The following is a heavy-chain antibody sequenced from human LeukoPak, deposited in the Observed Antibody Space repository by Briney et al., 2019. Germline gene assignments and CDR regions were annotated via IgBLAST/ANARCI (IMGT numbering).Heavy chain of an antibody. J-gene: IGHJ5*02. CDR2: IYNSGST. V-gene: IGHV4-59*08. CDR3: ARHIRIAAAGTGWFDP. D-gene: IGHD6-13*01. Sequence: SETLSLTCTDSGGSISSYYWSWIRQPPGKELEWIGYIYNSGSTYYNPSLKSRVTISVDTSKNQFSLKLSSVTAADTAVYYCARHIRIAAAGTGWFDPWGQGTLVTVSS. CDR1: GGSISSYY.